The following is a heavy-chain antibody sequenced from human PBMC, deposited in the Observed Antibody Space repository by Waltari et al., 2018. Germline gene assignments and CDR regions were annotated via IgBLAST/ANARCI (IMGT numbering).Heavy chain of an antibody. D-gene: IGHD6-13*01. V-gene: IGHV4-4*07. J-gene: IGHJ6*03. CDR1: GGSISSYY. Sequence: QVQLQESGPGLVKPSETLSLTCTVSGGSISSYYWSWIRQPAGKGLEWIGRIYTSGSTNYNPSLKSRVTMSVDTSKNQFSLKLSSVTAADTAVYYCARTSGIAAAGPSHYYYYYMDVWGKGTTVTISS. CDR2: IYTSGST. CDR3: ARTSGIAAAGPSHYYYYYMDV.